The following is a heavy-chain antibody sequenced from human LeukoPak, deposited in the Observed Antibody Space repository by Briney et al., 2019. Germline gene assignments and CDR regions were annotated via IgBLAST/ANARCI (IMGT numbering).Heavy chain of an antibody. CDR3: ARGEMATPFDY. Sequence: PGGSLRLSCAASGFTFSSYWMHWVRQAPGKGLVWVSRINSDGSSTSYADSVKGRFTISRDNAKNTLYLQMNSLRAEDTAVYYCARGEMATPFDYWGQGTQVTVSS. J-gene: IGHJ4*02. V-gene: IGHV3-74*01. CDR2: INSDGSST. D-gene: IGHD5-24*01. CDR1: GFTFSSYW.